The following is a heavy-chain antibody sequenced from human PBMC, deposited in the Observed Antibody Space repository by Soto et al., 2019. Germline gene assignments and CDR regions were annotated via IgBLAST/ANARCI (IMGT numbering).Heavy chain of an antibody. D-gene: IGHD3-3*01. CDR3: ARGCDFWSGYCPYWYFDL. CDR2: IKQDGSEK. V-gene: IGHV3-7*05. CDR1: GFTFSSYW. Sequence: GGSLRLSCAASGFTFSSYWMSWVRQAPGKGLEWVANIKQDGSEKYYVDSVKGRFTISRDNAKNSLYLQMNSLRAEDTAVYYCARGCDFWSGYCPYWYFDLWGRGTLVTVSS. J-gene: IGHJ2*01.